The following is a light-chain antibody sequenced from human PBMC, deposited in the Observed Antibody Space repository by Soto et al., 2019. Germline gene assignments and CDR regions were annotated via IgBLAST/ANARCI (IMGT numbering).Light chain of an antibody. CDR3: QERGRWPRAT. Sequence: EMVLTQSPSTLYLAPGESATLACRASQNVGLNFAWYQQKSGQPPRLLIHTASSRATGIPARFSGSASRTDFPLTISSLEPEAIAVYYCQERGRWPRATFGGGTKVEMK. CDR1: QNVGLN. CDR2: TAS. V-gene: IGKV3-11*01. J-gene: IGKJ4*01.